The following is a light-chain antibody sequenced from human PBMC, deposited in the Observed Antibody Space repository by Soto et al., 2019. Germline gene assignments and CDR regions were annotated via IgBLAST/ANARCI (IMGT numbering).Light chain of an antibody. CDR3: QQYGSSYT. J-gene: IGKJ2*01. CDR1: QSVSSNY. CDR2: GAS. V-gene: IGKV3-20*01. Sequence: EIVLTPSPGTLSLSPGERATLSCRASQSVSSNYLAWYQQKPGQAPRLLIYGASIRATGLPDRFSGSGSGTDFTLTISRLEPEEFAVYYCQQYGSSYTFGQGTKLEIK.